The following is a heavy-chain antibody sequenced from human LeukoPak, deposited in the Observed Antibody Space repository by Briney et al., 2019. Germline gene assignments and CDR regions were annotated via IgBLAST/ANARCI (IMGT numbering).Heavy chain of an antibody. J-gene: IGHJ4*02. D-gene: IGHD5-12*01. CDR2: IKSDGNSA. CDR1: GFTFSDYW. Sequence: GGSLRLSCAASGFTFSDYWMHWVRQAPGKGQVWVSLIKSDGNSAMYADSVEGRFSISRDNAKNTVYLQMNSLRAEDTAVYFCTREVASAAFDYWGQGTPVTVSS. V-gene: IGHV3-74*03. CDR3: TREVASAAFDY.